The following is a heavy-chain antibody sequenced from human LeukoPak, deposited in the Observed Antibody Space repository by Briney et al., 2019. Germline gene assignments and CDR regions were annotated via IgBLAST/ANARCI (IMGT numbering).Heavy chain of an antibody. Sequence: GGSLRLSCAASGFTFSSSAMNWVRQAPGKGLEWVSSINNVGSHIYYAGSVWGRFTISRDNAKNLLYLQMDSLRAEDTAVYYCARDPTQYLRYGYFDYWGQGTLVTVSS. D-gene: IGHD4-11*01. CDR3: ARDPTQYLRYGYFDY. V-gene: IGHV3-21*01. J-gene: IGHJ4*02. CDR2: INNVGSHI. CDR1: GFTFSSSA.